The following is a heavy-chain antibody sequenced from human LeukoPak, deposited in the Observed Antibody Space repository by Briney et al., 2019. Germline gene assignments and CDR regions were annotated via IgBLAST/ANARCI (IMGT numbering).Heavy chain of an antibody. CDR1: GGTFSSYA. CDR2: IIPIFGTA. Sequence: ASVKVSCKASGGTFSSYAISWVRQAPGQGLEWMGRIIPIFGTANYAQKFQGRVTITTDESTSTAYMELSSLRSEDTAVYYCARGSVDTAMAYYFDYWGQGTLVTVSS. V-gene: IGHV1-69*05. CDR3: ARGSVDTAMAYYFDY. D-gene: IGHD5-18*01. J-gene: IGHJ4*02.